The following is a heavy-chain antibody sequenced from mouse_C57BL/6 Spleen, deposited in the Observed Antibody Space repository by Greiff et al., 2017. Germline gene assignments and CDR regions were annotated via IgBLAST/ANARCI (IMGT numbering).Heavy chain of an antibody. Sequence: QVQLQQPGAELVKPGASVKLSCKASGYTFTSYWMHWVKQRPGRGLEWIGRIDPNSGGTKYNEKFKSKATLTVDKPSSPAYMQLSSLTSEDSAVYYCAREGDDGYYSYAMDYWGQGTSVTVSS. CDR3: AREGDDGYYSYAMDY. J-gene: IGHJ4*01. D-gene: IGHD2-3*01. CDR2: IDPNSGGT. V-gene: IGHV1-72*01. CDR1: GYTFTSYW.